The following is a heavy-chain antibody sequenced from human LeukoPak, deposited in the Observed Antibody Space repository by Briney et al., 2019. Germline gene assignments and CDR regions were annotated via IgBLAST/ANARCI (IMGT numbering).Heavy chain of an antibody. CDR1: GFTVSSNY. CDR3: AKENRWLRFGYFDY. V-gene: IGHV3-23*01. J-gene: IGHJ4*02. Sequence: QTGGSLRLSCAASGFTVSSNYMSWVRQAPGKGLEWVSAISGSGGSTYYADSVKGRFTISRDNSKNTLYLQMNSLRAEDTAVYYCAKENRWLRFGYFDYWGQGTLVTVSS. D-gene: IGHD5-12*01. CDR2: ISGSGGST.